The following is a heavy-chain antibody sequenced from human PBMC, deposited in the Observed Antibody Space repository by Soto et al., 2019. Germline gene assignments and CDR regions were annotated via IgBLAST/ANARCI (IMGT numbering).Heavy chain of an antibody. V-gene: IGHV4-59*01. CDR3: AREWKFYYGSGSYYSWFDP. CDR2: IYYSGST. Sequence: SETLSLTCTVSGGSISSYYWSWIRQPPGKGLEWIGYIYYSGSTNYNPSLKSRVTISVDTSKNQFSLKLSSVTAADTAVYYCAREWKFYYGSGSYYSWFDPWGQGTLVTVSS. CDR1: GGSISSYY. D-gene: IGHD3-10*01. J-gene: IGHJ5*02.